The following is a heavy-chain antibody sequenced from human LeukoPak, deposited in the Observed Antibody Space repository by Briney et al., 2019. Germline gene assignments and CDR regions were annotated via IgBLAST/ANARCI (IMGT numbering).Heavy chain of an antibody. Sequence: ASVTVSCKASGYTFTGYYMHWVRQAPGQGLEWIGWINPNSGGTNYAQKFQGRVTMTRDTSISTAYMELSRLRSDDTAVYYCARSAGYSSGQIDYWGQGTLVTVSS. V-gene: IGHV1-2*02. J-gene: IGHJ4*02. CDR1: GYTFTGYY. D-gene: IGHD6-19*01. CDR2: INPNSGGT. CDR3: ARSAGYSSGQIDY.